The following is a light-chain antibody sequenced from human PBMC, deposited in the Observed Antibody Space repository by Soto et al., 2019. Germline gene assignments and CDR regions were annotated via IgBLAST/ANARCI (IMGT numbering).Light chain of an antibody. CDR2: GAS. J-gene: IGKJ1*01. Sequence: EIVMTQSPATLSVSPGERATLSCRASQSVSTNLAWYQQTPGQAPRLLIFGASARATGIPARFSGSGSGTEFPLTISSLQSEDFAVYYCQQYNNWLGTFGQGTKVEIK. V-gene: IGKV3-15*01. CDR3: QQYNNWLGT. CDR1: QSVSTN.